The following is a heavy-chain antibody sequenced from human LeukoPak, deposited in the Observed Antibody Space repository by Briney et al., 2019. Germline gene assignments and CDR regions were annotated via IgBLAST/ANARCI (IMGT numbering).Heavy chain of an antibody. CDR1: GGSISSGDYY. CDR3: AREVGAVTMVRGAIDY. J-gene: IGHJ4*02. CDR2: IYYSGST. D-gene: IGHD3-10*01. Sequence: KPSQTLSLTCTVSGGSISSGDYYWSWIRQPPGKGLEWIGYIYYSGSTYYNPSLKSRVTISVDTSKNQFSLKLSSVTAADTAVYYCAREVGAVTMVRGAIDYWGQGTLVTVSS. V-gene: IGHV4-30-4*01.